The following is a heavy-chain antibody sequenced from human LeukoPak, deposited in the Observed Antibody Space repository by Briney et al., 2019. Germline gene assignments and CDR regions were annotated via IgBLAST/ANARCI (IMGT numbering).Heavy chain of an antibody. CDR1: GGSISSSSYY. D-gene: IGHD2-15*01. Sequence: ASETLSLTCVVSGGSISSSSYYWGWIRQPPGKGLDWIGNINYSGSTYYNPSLKSRVTFSVDTSKNQFSLKLTSATAADTAVYYCTRRRGGSSELGYWGQGALVTVSS. CDR2: INYSGST. J-gene: IGHJ4*02. CDR3: TRRRGGSSELGY. V-gene: IGHV4-39*01.